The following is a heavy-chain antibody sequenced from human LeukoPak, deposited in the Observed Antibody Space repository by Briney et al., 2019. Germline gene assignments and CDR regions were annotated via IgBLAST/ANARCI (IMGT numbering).Heavy chain of an antibody. CDR1: GSTFSSYS. J-gene: IGHJ4*02. CDR3: ARCYYDFWSGYYFYVDF. Sequence: GGSLRLSCAASGSTFSSYSMNWVRQAPGKGLEWVSSISSSSSYIYYADSVTGRFTISRDNSKNSLYLQMNRLRAEHTAVYYRARCYYDFWSGYYFYVDFGGQGNVVTVSS. D-gene: IGHD3-3*01. V-gene: IGHV3-21*01. CDR2: ISSSSSYI.